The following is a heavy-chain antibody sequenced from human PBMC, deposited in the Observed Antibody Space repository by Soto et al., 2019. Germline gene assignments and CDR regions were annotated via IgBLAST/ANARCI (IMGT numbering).Heavy chain of an antibody. J-gene: IGHJ5*02. D-gene: IGHD3-3*01. V-gene: IGHV1-2*04. CDR2: INPNSGGT. Sequence: ASVKVSCKASGYTFTGYYMHWVRQAPGQGLEWMGWINPNSGGTNYAQKFQGWVTMTRDTSISTAYMELSRLRSDDTAVYYCARGIFTIFGVVREYWFDPWGQGTLVTVS. CDR3: ARGIFTIFGVVREYWFDP. CDR1: GYTFTGYY.